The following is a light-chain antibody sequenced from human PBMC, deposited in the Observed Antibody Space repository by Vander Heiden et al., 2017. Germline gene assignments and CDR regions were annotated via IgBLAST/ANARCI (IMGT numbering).Light chain of an antibody. V-gene: IGKV1-33*01. CDR3: QQYDNLLFT. Sequence: DINMTQSPHSLSASVGDRVTITCQASQDISNYLNWYQQKPGKAPKLMIYDASNLETGVPSRFSGSGSGTDFTFTISSLQPEDIATYYCQQYDNLLFTFGPGTKVDIK. J-gene: IGKJ3*01. CDR1: QDISNY. CDR2: DAS.